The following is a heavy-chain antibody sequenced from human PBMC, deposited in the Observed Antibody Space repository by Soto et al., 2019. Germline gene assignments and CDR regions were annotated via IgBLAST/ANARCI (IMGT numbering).Heavy chain of an antibody. CDR2: INPESTTL. CDR1: EITLNIYW. V-gene: IGHV3-74*01. J-gene: IGHJ5*02. D-gene: IGHD1-26*01. Sequence: GGSLRLSCTASEITLNIYWMHWIRQAPGKGLVWVSRINPESTTLTYADSVTGRFTISRDSPKNTLYLQMKGLSAEDTAIYYCTKDTFGAWESWGQGTMVTVSS. CDR3: TKDTFGAWES.